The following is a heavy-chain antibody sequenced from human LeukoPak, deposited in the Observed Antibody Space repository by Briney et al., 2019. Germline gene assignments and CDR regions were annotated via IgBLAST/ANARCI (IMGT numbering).Heavy chain of an antibody. D-gene: IGHD5/OR15-5a*01. J-gene: IGHJ4*02. V-gene: IGHV4-30-2*01. CDR3: ARDLRGELDY. CDR2: IYQSGTT. Sequence: SETLSLTCAVSGGSISSGAYSWRWIRQPPGTGLEWIGYIYQSGTTYYDPSLKSRVTISADRSKNQFSLNLSSVTAADTAVYYCARDLRGELDYWGQGTLVTVSS. CDR1: GGSISSGAYS.